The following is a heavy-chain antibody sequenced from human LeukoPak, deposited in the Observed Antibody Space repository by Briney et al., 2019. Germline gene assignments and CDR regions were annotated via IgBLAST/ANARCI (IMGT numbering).Heavy chain of an antibody. J-gene: IGHJ4*02. Sequence: SETLSLTCAVYGGSFSGCYWSWIRQPPGKGLEWIGEINHSGSTNYNPSLKSRVTISVDTSKNQFSLKLSSVTAADTAVYYCARGAGFGELLFDFDYWGQGTLVTVSS. V-gene: IGHV4-34*01. CDR3: ARGAGFGELLFDFDY. CDR2: INHSGST. D-gene: IGHD3-10*01. CDR1: GGSFSGCY.